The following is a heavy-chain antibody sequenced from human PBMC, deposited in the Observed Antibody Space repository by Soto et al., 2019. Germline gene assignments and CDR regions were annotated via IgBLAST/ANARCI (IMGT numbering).Heavy chain of an antibody. CDR3: ARVGLGLFGMDV. V-gene: IGHV3-48*02. CDR1: DFPFSGFS. D-gene: IGHD3-16*01. Sequence: EVQLVESGGGLVQPGGPLRVSCAAPDFPFSGFSLNWVRQAPGKGLEWVSYISGSSTIYYADSVKGRFTISRDNAKNSLYLQMNSLRDEDTAVYYCARVGLGLFGMDVWGQGTTVTVSS. J-gene: IGHJ6*02. CDR2: ISGSSTI.